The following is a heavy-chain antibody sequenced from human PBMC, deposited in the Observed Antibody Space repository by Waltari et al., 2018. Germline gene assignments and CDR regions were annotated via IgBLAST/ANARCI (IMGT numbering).Heavy chain of an antibody. D-gene: IGHD1-1*01. CDR3: AREVVRTTMVDP. CDR1: GYIFIDHY. CDR2: LNPKIGVT. J-gene: IGHJ5*02. Sequence: QVQLVQSGAEVKKPGDSVKVSCKASGYIFIDHYIHWIRQAPGQGPEWGGRLNPKIGVTTYAQNFQGMVTMTRDPSVNTAYMQLTSLTSDDTALFYCAREVVRTTMVDPWGQGTLVTVSS. V-gene: IGHV1-2*06.